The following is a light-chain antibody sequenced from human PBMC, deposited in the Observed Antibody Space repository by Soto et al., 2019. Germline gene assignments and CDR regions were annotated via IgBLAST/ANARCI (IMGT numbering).Light chain of an antibody. V-gene: IGKV1-39*01. Sequence: DIQMTQSPSSLSASVGDRVNITCRTSESISKFLNWYQQKPGKAPKLLIYGTSTLESGVSSRFSGSGSGTEFTVTINNLQPEDFATYYCQQSYSTPLAFGGGTKVDIK. CDR3: QQSYSTPLA. CDR2: GTS. CDR1: ESISKF. J-gene: IGKJ4*01.